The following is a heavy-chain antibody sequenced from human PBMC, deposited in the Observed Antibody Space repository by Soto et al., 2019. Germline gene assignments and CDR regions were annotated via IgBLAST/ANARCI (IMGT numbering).Heavy chain of an antibody. D-gene: IGHD4-17*01. V-gene: IGHV1-2*02. CDR2: INPNSGGT. CDR3: ARVRGWVTTVALHGNYYYGMDV. CDR1: GYTFTGYY. Sequence: GASVKVSCKASGYTFTGYYMHWVRQAPGQGLKWMGWINPNSGGTNYAQKFQGRVTMTRDTSISTAYMELSRLRSDDTAVYYCARVRGWVTTVALHGNYYYGMDVWGQGTTVTVSS. J-gene: IGHJ6*02.